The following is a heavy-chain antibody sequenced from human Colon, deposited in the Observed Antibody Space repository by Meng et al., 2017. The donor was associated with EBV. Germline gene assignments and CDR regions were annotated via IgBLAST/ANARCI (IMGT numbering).Heavy chain of an antibody. J-gene: IGHJ4*02. CDR2: ISCYNGDT. V-gene: IGHV1-18*01. CDR3: ARDPSNTSGRYAYFDY. CDR1: TFRFATHA. Sequence: QGQVGQSGAEVEKPGAQVNFPGKASTFRFATHAVNWVRQAPGQGLEGMGWISCYNGDTNYAQKLQGRVTMTTDTSTNTAYMDLRGLRSDDTAVYYCARDPSNTSGRYAYFDYWGQGTLVTVSS. D-gene: IGHD6-19*01.